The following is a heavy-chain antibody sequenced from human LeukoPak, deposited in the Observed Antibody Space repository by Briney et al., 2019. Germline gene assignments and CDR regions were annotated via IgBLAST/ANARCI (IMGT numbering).Heavy chain of an antibody. CDR2: IYHGDSDT. CDR1: GYSFTSYW. J-gene: IGHJ5*02. CDR3: ARRLGTVTTQSWFDP. D-gene: IGHD4-17*01. V-gene: IGHV5-51*01. Sequence: GESLKISCKGSGYSFTSYWIGWVRRMPGKGLEWMGIIYHGDSDTRYSPSFQGQVTISADKSISTAYLQWSSLKASDTAMYYCARRLGTVTTQSWFDPWGQGTLVTVSS.